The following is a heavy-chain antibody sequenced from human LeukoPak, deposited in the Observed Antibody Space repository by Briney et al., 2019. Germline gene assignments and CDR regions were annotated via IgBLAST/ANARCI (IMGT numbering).Heavy chain of an antibody. CDR2: ISSSGSTI. CDR1: GFTFSDYY. Sequence: GGSLRLSCAASGFTFSDYYMSWIRQAPGKGLEWVSYISSSGSTIYYADSAKGRFTISGDNAKNSLYLQMNSLRAEDTALYYCVREYCSGGSCSDAFDIWGQGTMVTVSS. J-gene: IGHJ3*02. V-gene: IGHV3-11*04. D-gene: IGHD2-15*01. CDR3: VREYCSGGSCSDAFDI.